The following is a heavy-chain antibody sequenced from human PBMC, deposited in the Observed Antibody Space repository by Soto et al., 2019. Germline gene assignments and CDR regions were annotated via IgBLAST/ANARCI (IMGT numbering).Heavy chain of an antibody. CDR3: ARGRRILRYFDVLKDYYYYYYYIDV. D-gene: IGHD3-9*01. V-gene: IGHV1-8*01. J-gene: IGHJ6*03. CDR1: GYTFTSYD. CDR2: MNPNSGNT. Sequence: GASVKVSCKASGYTFTSYDINWVRQATGQGLEWMGWMNPNSGNTGYAQKFQGRVTMTRNTSISTAYMELSSLRSEDTAVYYCARGRRILRYFDVLKDYYYYYYYIDVRGKGTKVTVSS.